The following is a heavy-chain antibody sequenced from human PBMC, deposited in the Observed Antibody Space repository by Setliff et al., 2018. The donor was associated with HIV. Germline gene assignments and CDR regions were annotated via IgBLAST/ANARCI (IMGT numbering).Heavy chain of an antibody. CDR3: ARSRITMFRGVISLFAQ. CDR2: IYYSGST. Sequence: PSETLSLTCTVSGGSISSGTYYWSWIRQHPGKGLEWIGYIYYSGSTYYNPSLQSLVTISLATSKNQFSLNLNSVTAADTAVYYCARSRITMFRGVISLFAQWGLGTLVTVSS. CDR1: GGSISSGTYY. D-gene: IGHD3-10*01. J-gene: IGHJ4*02. V-gene: IGHV4-31*01.